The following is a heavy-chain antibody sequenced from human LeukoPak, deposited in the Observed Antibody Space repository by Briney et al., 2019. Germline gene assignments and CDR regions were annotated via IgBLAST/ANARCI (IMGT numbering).Heavy chain of an antibody. D-gene: IGHD2-21*02. Sequence: ASETLSLTCTVSGGSMSSTNYYWGWIRQPPGKGLEWIGSIYNSGNTYYNPSLKSRVTVSVDTSKNQFSLKVRSVTAADTAVYFCARTHCEGDCFSAIRYWGQGTPVTVSS. CDR3: ARTHCEGDCFSAIRY. J-gene: IGHJ4*02. V-gene: IGHV4-39*07. CDR2: IYNSGNT. CDR1: GGSMSSTNYY.